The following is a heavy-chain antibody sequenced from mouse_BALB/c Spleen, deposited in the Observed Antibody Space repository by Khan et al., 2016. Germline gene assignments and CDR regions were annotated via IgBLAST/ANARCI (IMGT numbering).Heavy chain of an antibody. CDR2: INPTSGYT. Sequence: QVQLKQSGAELARPGASVRMSCKASGYTFTSYTIHWVKQRPGQGLEWIGYINPTSGYTNYNKKFKDKATLTADTSSSTAYLQLSSLTSEDSAVNYWARSRRMGGNYLIDYWGQGTTRTVSS. J-gene: IGHJ2*01. D-gene: IGHD2-1*01. V-gene: IGHV1-4*01. CDR3: ARSRRMGGNYLIDY. CDR1: GYTFTSYT.